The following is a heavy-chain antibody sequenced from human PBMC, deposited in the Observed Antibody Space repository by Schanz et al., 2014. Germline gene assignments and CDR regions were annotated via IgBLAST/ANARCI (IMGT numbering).Heavy chain of an antibody. D-gene: IGHD3-10*01. CDR2: IYSSGST. V-gene: IGHV3-23*05. CDR1: GFTFFGSFA. Sequence: EVQLLESGGGLVQPGGSLRLSCVASGFTFFGSFAMSWVRQAPGKGLEWVSTIYSSGSTYYADSVRGRFTISRDNSMNTVYLQMNSLRSDDAAVYYCARAQGVIRLYYGVDVWGQGTTVTVS. J-gene: IGHJ6*02. CDR3: ARAQGVIRLYYGVDV.